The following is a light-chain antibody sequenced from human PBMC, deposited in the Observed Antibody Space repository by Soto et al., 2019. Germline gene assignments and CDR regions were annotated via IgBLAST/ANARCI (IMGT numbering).Light chain of an antibody. CDR2: AAS. J-gene: IGKJ5*01. V-gene: IGKV1-5*01. Sequence: DIQMTQSPSTPSASVGDRVTITCRASQSISNWLAWHQQKQGKAPKILIFAASSLQSGVPSRFSGSGSGTDLTITISSLQPEDFETYYCQQLNSYPITFGQGTRLEIK. CDR1: QSISNW. CDR3: QQLNSYPIT.